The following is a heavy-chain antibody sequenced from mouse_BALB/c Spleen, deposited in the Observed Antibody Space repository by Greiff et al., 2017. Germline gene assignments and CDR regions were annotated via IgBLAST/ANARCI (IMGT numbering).Heavy chain of an antibody. CDR3: ARAYYGNYAVFDY. V-gene: IGHV1-7*01. J-gene: IGHJ2*01. CDR1: GYTFTSYW. Sequence: VKLMESGAELAKPGASVKMSCKASGYTFTSYWMHWVKQRPGQGLEWIGYINPSTGYTEYNQKFKDKATLTADKSSSTAYMQLSSLTSEDSAVYYCARAYYGNYAVFDYWGQGTTLTVSS. CDR2: INPSTGYT. D-gene: IGHD2-10*01.